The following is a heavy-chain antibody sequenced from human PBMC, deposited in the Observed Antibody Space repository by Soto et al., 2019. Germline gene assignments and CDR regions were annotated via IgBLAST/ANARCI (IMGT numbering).Heavy chain of an antibody. CDR1: GGSISSSNW. CDR2: IYHSGST. CDR3: ARGVIAVAGTRVYYYGMDV. J-gene: IGHJ6*02. D-gene: IGHD6-19*01. V-gene: IGHV4-4*02. Sequence: SETLSLTCTVSGGSISSSNWWSWVRQPPGKGLEWIGEIYHSGSTNYNPSLKSRVTISVDKSKNQFSLKLSSVTAADTAVYYCARGVIAVAGTRVYYYGMDVWGQGTTVTVSS.